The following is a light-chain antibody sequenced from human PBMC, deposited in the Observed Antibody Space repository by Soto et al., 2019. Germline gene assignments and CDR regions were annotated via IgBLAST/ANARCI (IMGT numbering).Light chain of an antibody. V-gene: IGKV3-20*01. CDR2: GAS. Sequence: EIVLTQSPGTLSLSPGERATLSCRASQSINSRYLAWYQQKPGQAPRRLIYGASSRATGITDRFSGSGSGTDFTLTISRLEPEDFAVYYCQQFGSSPGFTFGPGTIVDIK. J-gene: IGKJ3*01. CDR3: QQFGSSPGFT. CDR1: QSINSRY.